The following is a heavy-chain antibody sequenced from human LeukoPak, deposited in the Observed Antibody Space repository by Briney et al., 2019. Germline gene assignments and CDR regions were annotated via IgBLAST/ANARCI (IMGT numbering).Heavy chain of an antibody. CDR3: ARDLYCSSTSCYGGNWFDP. J-gene: IGHJ5*02. CDR1: GFTFSSYS. Sequence: GGSLRLSCEASGFTFSSYSMNWVRQAPGKGLEWVSSISSSSSYIYYADSVKGRFTISRDNAKNSLYLQMNSLRAEDTAVYYCARDLYCSSTSCYGGNWFDPWGQGTLVTVSS. D-gene: IGHD2-2*01. V-gene: IGHV3-21*01. CDR2: ISSSSSYI.